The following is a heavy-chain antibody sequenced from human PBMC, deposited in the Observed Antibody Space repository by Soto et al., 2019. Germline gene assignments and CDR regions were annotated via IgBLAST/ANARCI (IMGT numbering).Heavy chain of an antibody. D-gene: IGHD6-13*01. CDR3: ARGKQQLVYYFDY. Sequence: QVQLVESGGGVVQPGRSLRLSCAASGFTFSSYAMHWVRQAPGKGLEWVAVISYDGSNKYYADSVKGRFTISRDNSKNTLYLQMNSLRAEDTAVYYCARGKQQLVYYFDYWGQGTLVTVSS. CDR1: GFTFSSYA. CDR2: ISYDGSNK. V-gene: IGHV3-30-3*01. J-gene: IGHJ4*02.